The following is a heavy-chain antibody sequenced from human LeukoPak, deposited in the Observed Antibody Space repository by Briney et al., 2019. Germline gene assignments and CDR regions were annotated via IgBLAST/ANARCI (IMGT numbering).Heavy chain of an antibody. D-gene: IGHD1-26*01. V-gene: IGHV3-30*03. CDR1: GFTFSSYA. Sequence: PGMSLRLSCAASGFTFSSYAMHWVRQAPGKGLEWVAVISYDGRNKNYGDSVKGRFTISRDNPQDTLYLQMNSLRAEDTAVYYCARDASGDTGGFAYWGQGTLVTVSS. CDR2: ISYDGRNK. CDR3: ARDASGDTGGFAY. J-gene: IGHJ4*02.